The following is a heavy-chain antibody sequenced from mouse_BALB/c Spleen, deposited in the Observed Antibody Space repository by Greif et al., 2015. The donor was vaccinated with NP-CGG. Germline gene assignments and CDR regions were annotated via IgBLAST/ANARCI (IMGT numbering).Heavy chain of an antibody. CDR3: VGSRGYFDY. Sequence: DVKLVESGGGLVQPKGSLKLSCAASGFTSNTYAMNWVRQAPGKGLEWVARIRSKSNNYATYYADSVKDRFTISRDDSQSMLYLQMNNLKTEDTAMYYCVGSRGYFDYWGQGTTLTVSS. J-gene: IGHJ2*01. V-gene: IGHV10-1*02. CDR1: GFTSNTYA. D-gene: IGHD1-1*01. CDR2: IRSKSNNYAT.